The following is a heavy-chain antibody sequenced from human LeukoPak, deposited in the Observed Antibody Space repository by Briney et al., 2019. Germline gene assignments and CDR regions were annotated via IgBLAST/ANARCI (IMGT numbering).Heavy chain of an antibody. CDR1: GFTFSSYD. V-gene: IGHV3-21*01. CDR2: ISTSSRYI. J-gene: IGHJ5*02. Sequence: GGSLRLSCAASGFTFSSYDMNWVRQAPGKGLEWVSSISTSSRYIYYTDSVRGRFTTSRDDAKNSLYLQMNSLRAEDTAVYYCARADCSSSTCYLRRSWFDPWGQGTLVTVSS. D-gene: IGHD2-2*01. CDR3: ARADCSSSTCYLRRSWFDP.